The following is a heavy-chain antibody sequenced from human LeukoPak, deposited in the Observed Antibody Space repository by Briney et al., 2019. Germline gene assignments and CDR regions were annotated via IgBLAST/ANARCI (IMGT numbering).Heavy chain of an antibody. CDR1: GITFSSYS. Sequence: GGSLRLSCATSGITFSSYSINWVRQAPEKGLEWVSSISGSDTYRYYGESVKGRFTISRDNAKKSVYLEMNNLRADDTALYYCALVGEAGMLYNWIDPWGQGTLVTVSS. V-gene: IGHV3-21*01. CDR2: ISGSDTYR. D-gene: IGHD1-26*01. J-gene: IGHJ5*02. CDR3: ALVGEAGMLYNWIDP.